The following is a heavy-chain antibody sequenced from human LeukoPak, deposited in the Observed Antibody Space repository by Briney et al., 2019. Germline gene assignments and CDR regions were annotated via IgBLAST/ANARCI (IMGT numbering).Heavy chain of an antibody. CDR2: IKSKTDGGTT. J-gene: IGHJ6*03. D-gene: IGHD3-9*01. CDR3: TTVVRTWFRDILTGPEYYYYMDV. Sequence: PGGSLRLSCAASGFTFSNAWMSWVRQAPGKGLEWVGRIKSKTDGGTTDYAAPVKGRFTISRDDSKNTLYLQMNSLKTEDTAVYYCTTVVRTWFRDILTGPEYYYYMDVWGKGTTVTVSS. CDR1: GFTFSNAW. V-gene: IGHV3-15*01.